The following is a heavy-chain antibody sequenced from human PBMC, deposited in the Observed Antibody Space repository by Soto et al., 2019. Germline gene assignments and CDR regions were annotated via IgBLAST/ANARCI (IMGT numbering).Heavy chain of an antibody. CDR3: ARGNYYDRSGYYDL. CDR2: IYYSGST. Sequence: SETLSLTCTVSGGSVSSGSYYWSWIRQPPGKGLEWIGYIYYSGSTNYNPSLKSRVAISVDRSKNQFSLKLSSVTAADTAVYYCARGNYYDRSGYYDLWGQRTLVTVSS. CDR1: GGSVSSGSYY. J-gene: IGHJ5*02. D-gene: IGHD3-22*01. V-gene: IGHV4-61*01.